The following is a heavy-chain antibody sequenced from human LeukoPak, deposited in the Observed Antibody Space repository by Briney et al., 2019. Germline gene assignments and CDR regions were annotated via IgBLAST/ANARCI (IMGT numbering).Heavy chain of an antibody. J-gene: IGHJ1*01. CDR1: GFTFSSYA. Sequence: GGSLRLSCAASGFTFSSYAMSWVRQAPGKGLEWVSAISGSGGSTYYAVSVKGRFTISRDNSKNTLYLQMNSLRAEDTAVYYCAKVGEYYYDSSGYYAEYFQHWGQGTLVTVSS. D-gene: IGHD3-22*01. V-gene: IGHV3-23*01. CDR3: AKVGEYYYDSSGYYAEYFQH. CDR2: ISGSGGST.